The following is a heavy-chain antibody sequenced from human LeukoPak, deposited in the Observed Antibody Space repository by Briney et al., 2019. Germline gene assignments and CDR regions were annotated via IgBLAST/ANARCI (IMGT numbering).Heavy chain of an antibody. J-gene: IGHJ6*03. CDR2: MNPNSGNT. CDR1: GYPFPSYD. V-gene: IGHV1-8*03. D-gene: IGHD5-18*01. CDR3: ARVQLWSPYYYYYMDV. Sequence: GPVKVSCKASGYPFPSYDINWVRQATGQGLEWMGWMNPNSGNTGYAQKFQGRVTITRNTSISTACMELSSLRSEDTAVYYCARVQLWSPYYYYYMDVWGKGTTVTVSS.